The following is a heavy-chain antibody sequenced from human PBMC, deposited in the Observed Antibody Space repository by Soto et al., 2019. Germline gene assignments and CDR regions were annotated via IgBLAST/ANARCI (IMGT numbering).Heavy chain of an antibody. D-gene: IGHD6-19*01. Sequence: QLQLQESGPGLVKPSETLSLTCTVSGGSISSSSYYWGWIRQPPGKGLEWIGSIYYSGSTYYNPSRKSRVTIYVDTSNNQSSLKLSSVTAADTAVYYCARHVLPSYSSGWYPQHWGQGTLGTGSS. CDR3: ARHVLPSYSSGWYPQH. J-gene: IGHJ1*01. CDR2: IYYSGST. V-gene: IGHV4-39*01. CDR1: GGSISSSSYY.